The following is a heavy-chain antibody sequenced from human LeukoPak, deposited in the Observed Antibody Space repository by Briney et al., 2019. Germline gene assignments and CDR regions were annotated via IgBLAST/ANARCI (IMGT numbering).Heavy chain of an antibody. V-gene: IGHV3-73*01. D-gene: IGHD6-6*01. J-gene: IGHJ5*02. CDR1: GFTFSGSA. CDR2: IRSKANSYAT. Sequence: GGSLRLSCAASGFTFSGSAMHWVRQASGKGLEWVGRIRSKANSYATAYAASVKGRFTISRDDSKKTAYLQMNSLKTEDTAVYYCTRHVEYSSSRLDWFDPWGQGTLVTVSS. CDR3: TRHVEYSSSRLDWFDP.